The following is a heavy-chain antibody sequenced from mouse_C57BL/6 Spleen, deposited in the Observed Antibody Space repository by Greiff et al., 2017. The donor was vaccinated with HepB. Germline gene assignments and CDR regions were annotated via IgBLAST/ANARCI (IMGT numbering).Heavy chain of an antibody. J-gene: IGHJ2*01. CDR1: GFTFSSYG. CDR2: ISSGGSYT. CDR3: ARHDYGSSSYYFDY. D-gene: IGHD1-1*01. V-gene: IGHV5-6*02. Sequence: DVMLVESGGDLVKPGGSLKLSCAASGFTFSSYGMSWVRQTPDKRLEWVATISSGGSYTYYPDSVKGRFSISRDNAKNTLYLQMSSLKSEDTAMYYCARHDYGSSSYYFDYWGQGTTLTVSS.